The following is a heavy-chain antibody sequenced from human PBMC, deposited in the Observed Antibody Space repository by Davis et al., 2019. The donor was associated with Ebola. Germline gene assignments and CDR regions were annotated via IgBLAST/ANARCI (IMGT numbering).Heavy chain of an antibody. Sequence: GESLKISCAASGFTFSSYAMSWVRQAPGKGLEWVSAISGSGGSTYYADSVKGRFTISRDNSKNTLYLQMNSLRAEDTAVYYCAKDDYGDYAYDYWGQGTLVTVSS. CDR2: ISGSGGST. D-gene: IGHD4-17*01. J-gene: IGHJ4*02. CDR3: AKDDYGDYAYDY. CDR1: GFTFSSYA. V-gene: IGHV3-23*01.